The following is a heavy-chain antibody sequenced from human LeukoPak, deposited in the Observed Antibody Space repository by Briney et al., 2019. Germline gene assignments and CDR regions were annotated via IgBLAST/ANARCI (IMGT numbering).Heavy chain of an antibody. Sequence: SETLSLTCAVYGGSFSGYYWSWIRQPPGKGLEWIGEINHSGSTNYNPSLKSRVTISVDTSKNQFSLKLSSVTAPDTAVYYCARCGYYLDYWGQGTLVTVSS. CDR3: ARCGYYLDY. CDR1: GGSFSGYY. J-gene: IGHJ4*02. CDR2: INHSGST. V-gene: IGHV4-34*01. D-gene: IGHD6-25*01.